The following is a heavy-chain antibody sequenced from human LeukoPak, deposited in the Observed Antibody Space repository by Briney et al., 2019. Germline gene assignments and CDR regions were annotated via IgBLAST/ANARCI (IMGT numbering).Heavy chain of an antibody. Sequence: GGSLRLFCAACGFTFRSYGMHWVRRAPGKGVVGVSRINSDGSSTSYADSVKGRFTISRDDAENTLYLQMNSLRAEDTAVYYCARAGKYQRYYYYMDVWGKGTTVTVSS. CDR3: ARAGKYQRYYYYMDV. D-gene: IGHD2-2*01. V-gene: IGHV3-74*01. CDR2: INSDGSST. J-gene: IGHJ6*03. CDR1: GFTFRSYG.